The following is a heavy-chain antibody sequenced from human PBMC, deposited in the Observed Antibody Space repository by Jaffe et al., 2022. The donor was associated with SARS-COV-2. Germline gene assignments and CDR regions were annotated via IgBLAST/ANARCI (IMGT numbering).Heavy chain of an antibody. J-gene: IGHJ5*02. CDR2: INAHNGNT. V-gene: IGHV1-3*01. CDR3: VGGAFMGIA. Sequence: QVQLLQSGPEVKKPGASVKVSCKASGYTLSNYPMHWVRQAPGQRLEWMGWINAHNGNTKYSQKFQGRVSVTRDTSANTAYMELTSLRYEDTAVYYCVGGAFMGIAWGQGTLVTVSS. CDR1: GYTLSNYP. D-gene: IGHD2-21*01.